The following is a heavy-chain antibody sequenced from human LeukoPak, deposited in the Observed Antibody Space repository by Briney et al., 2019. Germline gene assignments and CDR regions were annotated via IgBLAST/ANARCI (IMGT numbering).Heavy chain of an antibody. V-gene: IGHV3-7*05. J-gene: IGHJ4*02. D-gene: IGHD1-26*01. CDR1: GXTFSSYY. CDR2: TNQDESEK. Sequence: GGSLRLSCAASGXTFSSYYVSWVRQAPGKGLEWVANTNQDESEKSYVDSVKGRFTISRDNAKNSLYLQMSSLRVEDTAVYYCARDPSRVWGAGYWGQGTLVTVSS. CDR3: ARDPSRVWGAGY.